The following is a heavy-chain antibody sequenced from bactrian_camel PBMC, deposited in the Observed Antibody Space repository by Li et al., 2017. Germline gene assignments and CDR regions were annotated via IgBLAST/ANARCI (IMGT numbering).Heavy chain of an antibody. J-gene: IGHJ4*01. CDR2: VDTDGST. CDR3: ATTFRPGGGYCHSFRAYKY. CDR1: GYTCSRHC. V-gene: IGHV3S1*01. D-gene: IGHD2*01. Sequence: HVQLVESGGGSVQAGGSLRLSCAASGYTCSRHCMGWFRQAPGKEREGVASVDTDGSTSYADSVKGRFTISKDNARNTLYLQMNNLKSEDTAMYYCATTFRPGGGYCHSFRAYKYWGQGTQVTVS.